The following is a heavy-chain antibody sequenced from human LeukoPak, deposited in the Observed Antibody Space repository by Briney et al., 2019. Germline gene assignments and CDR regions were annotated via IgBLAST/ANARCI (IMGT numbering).Heavy chain of an antibody. D-gene: IGHD3-10*01. CDR2: INPNSGAT. Sequence: ASVKVSCKASGYTFTDYYMHWVRQAPGQGLEWIGWINPNSGATNYAQKFQGWVTMTRDTSINTAYMELSRLKSDDTAVYYCARVSLIYGSGSYYQSPLAYWGQGTLVTVSS. CDR3: ARVSLIYGSGSYYQSPLAY. V-gene: IGHV1-2*04. J-gene: IGHJ4*02. CDR1: GYTFTDYY.